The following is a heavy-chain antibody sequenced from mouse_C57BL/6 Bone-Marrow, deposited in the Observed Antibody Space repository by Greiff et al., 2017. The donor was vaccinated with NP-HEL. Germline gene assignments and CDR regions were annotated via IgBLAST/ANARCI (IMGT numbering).Heavy chain of an antibody. CDR3: ARILFYAMDY. CDR2: INPNNGGT. CDR1: GYTFTDYY. V-gene: IGHV1-26*01. Sequence: VQLQQSGPELVKPGASVKISCKASGYTFTDYYMNWVKQSHGKSLEWIGDINPNNGGTSYNQKFKGKATLTVDKSSSTAYMELRSLTSEDSAVYYCARILFYAMDYWGQGTSVTVSS. D-gene: IGHD6-2*01. J-gene: IGHJ4*01.